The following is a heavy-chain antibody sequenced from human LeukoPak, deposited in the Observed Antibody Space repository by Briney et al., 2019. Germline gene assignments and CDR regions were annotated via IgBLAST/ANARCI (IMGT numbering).Heavy chain of an antibody. CDR3: ARGPYSGSYQSI. V-gene: IGHV4-34*01. D-gene: IGHD1-26*01. CDR2: INHSGST. Sequence: SGTLSLTCAVYGGSFRGYYWSWIRQPPGKGLEWIGEINHSGSTNYNPSLKSRVTISVDTSKNQFSLKLSSVTAADTAVYYCARGPYSGSYQSIWGQGTLVTVSS. J-gene: IGHJ4*02. CDR1: GGSFRGYY.